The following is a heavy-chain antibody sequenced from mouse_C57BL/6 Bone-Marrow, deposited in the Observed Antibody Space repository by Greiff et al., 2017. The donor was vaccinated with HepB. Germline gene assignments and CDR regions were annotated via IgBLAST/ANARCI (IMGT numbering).Heavy chain of an antibody. CDR1: GFTFSSYG. CDR3: ARLPWFAY. Sequence: EVKLVESGGDLVKPGGSLKLSCAASGFTFSSYGMSWVRQTPDKRLEWVATISSGGSYTYYPDSVKGRFTISRDNAKNTLYLQMSSLKSEDTAMYYCARLPWFAYWGQGTLVTVSA. V-gene: IGHV5-6*01. J-gene: IGHJ3*01. CDR2: ISSGGSYT.